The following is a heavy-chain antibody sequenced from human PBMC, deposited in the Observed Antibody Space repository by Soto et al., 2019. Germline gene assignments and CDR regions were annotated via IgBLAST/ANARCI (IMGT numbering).Heavy chain of an antibody. D-gene: IGHD2-15*01. CDR2: IYHSGST. Sequence: SETLSLTCAVSGGSISSSNWWSWVRQPPGKGLEWIGEIYHSGSTNYNPSLKSRVTISVDKSKNQFSLKLSSVTAADTAVYYCAGAVVAATHDAFDIWGQGTMVTVS. J-gene: IGHJ3*02. CDR3: AGAVVAATHDAFDI. V-gene: IGHV4-4*02. CDR1: GGSISSSNW.